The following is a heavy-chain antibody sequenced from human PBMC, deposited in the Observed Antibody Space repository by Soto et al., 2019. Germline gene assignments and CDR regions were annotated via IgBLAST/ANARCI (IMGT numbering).Heavy chain of an antibody. CDR1: GGSISSGGYS. CDR3: ARWYYYGSGSYYGFDY. J-gene: IGHJ4*02. CDR2: IYHSGST. V-gene: IGHV4-30-2*01. Sequence: SETLSLTCAVSGGSISSGGYSCSWIRQPPGKGLEWIGYIYHSGSTYYNPSLKSRVTISVDRSKNQFSLKLSSVTAADTAVYYCARWYYYGSGSYYGFDYWGQGTLVTVSS. D-gene: IGHD3-10*01.